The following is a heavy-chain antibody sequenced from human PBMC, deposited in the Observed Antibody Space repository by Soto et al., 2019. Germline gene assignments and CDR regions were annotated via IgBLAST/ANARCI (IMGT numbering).Heavy chain of an antibody. D-gene: IGHD3-9*01. Sequence: GGSLRLSCAASGFTFSSYSMNWVRQAPGKGLEWVSYSSSSSSTIYYADSVKGRFTISRDNAKNSLYLQMNSLRDEDTAVYYCARGPAQYYDILTGYPYFDYWGQGTLVTVSS. CDR3: ARGPAQYYDILTGYPYFDY. V-gene: IGHV3-48*02. CDR2: SSSSSSTI. CDR1: GFTFSSYS. J-gene: IGHJ4*02.